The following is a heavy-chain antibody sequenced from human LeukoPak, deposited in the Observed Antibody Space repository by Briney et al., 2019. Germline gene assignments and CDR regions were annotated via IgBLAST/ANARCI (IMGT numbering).Heavy chain of an antibody. J-gene: IGHJ6*03. D-gene: IGHD3-3*01. V-gene: IGHV1-69*05. CDR3: ARGPYYDFWSGHNYMDV. CDR2: IIPIFGAA. CDR1: GGTFSSYA. Sequence: SVKVSCKASGGTFSSYAISWVRQAPGQGLEWMGRIIPIFGAANYAQKFQGRVTITTDESTSTAYMELSSLRSEDTAVYYCARGPYYDFWSGHNYMDVWGKGTTVTVSS.